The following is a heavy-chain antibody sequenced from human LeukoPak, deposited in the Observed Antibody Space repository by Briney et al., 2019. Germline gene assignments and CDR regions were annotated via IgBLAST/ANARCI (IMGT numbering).Heavy chain of an antibody. V-gene: IGHV1-8*01. CDR2: MNPIKGST. CDR3: VRDGEGVAISVNYWFDP. D-gene: IGHD3-10*01. Sequence: ASVKVSCKASGFTFTSYDINWVRQATGQGLEWMGWMNPIKGSTGYAQKFQGRVTMTRDTSTSTAYMELRSLTSEDTAVYYCVRDGEGVAISVNYWFDPWGQGTLVTVSS. J-gene: IGHJ5*02. CDR1: GFTFTSYD.